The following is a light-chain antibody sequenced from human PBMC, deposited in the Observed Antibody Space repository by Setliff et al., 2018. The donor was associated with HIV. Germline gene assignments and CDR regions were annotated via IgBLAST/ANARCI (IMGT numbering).Light chain of an antibody. CDR2: GVS. V-gene: IGLV1-40*01. Sequence: QSVLAQPPSVSGAPGQRVTISCTGSSSNIGAGYDVHWYQQLPGTAPKLLIYGVSSRPSGVSDRFSGSRTGNTASLTISGLQDDDEADYYCSSYTSASTLVYVFGTGTKVTVL. CDR1: SSNIGAGYD. CDR3: SSYTSASTLVYV. J-gene: IGLJ1*01.